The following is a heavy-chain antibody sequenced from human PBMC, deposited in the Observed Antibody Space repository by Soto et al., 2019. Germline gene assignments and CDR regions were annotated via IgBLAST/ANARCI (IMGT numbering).Heavy chain of an antibody. D-gene: IGHD2-2*01. V-gene: IGHV5-51*01. CDR1: GYSFASYW. CDR3: ARREYHLPLAAFDI. Sequence: GESLKISCKGSGYSFASYWIGWVRPMPGKGLEWMGIIYPGDSDTRYSPSFQGQVTISANKSISTAYLQWSSLKASDTAMYYCARREYHLPLAAFDIWGQGTMVTVSS. J-gene: IGHJ3*02. CDR2: IYPGDSDT.